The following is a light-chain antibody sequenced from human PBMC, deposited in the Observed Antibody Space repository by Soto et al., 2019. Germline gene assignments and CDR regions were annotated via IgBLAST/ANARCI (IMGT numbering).Light chain of an antibody. Sequence: DIQMTQSPSSLSASVGDRVTITCRASQSISSYLNWYQQKPGKAPKLLIYAASSLQSGVPSRFSGSESGTDFPLTISSLQPADFATYYCQQSYSTPRTFGQGTKVEIK. V-gene: IGKV1-39*01. CDR3: QQSYSTPRT. CDR2: AAS. J-gene: IGKJ1*01. CDR1: QSISSY.